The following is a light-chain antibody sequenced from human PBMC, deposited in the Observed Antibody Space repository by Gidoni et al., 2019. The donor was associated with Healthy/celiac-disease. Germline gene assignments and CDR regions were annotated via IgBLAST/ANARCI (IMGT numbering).Light chain of an antibody. V-gene: IGKV1-8*01. J-gene: IGKJ5*01. Sequence: AIRMTQSPSSFSASTGDRVTITCRASQGIRSYLAWYQQKPGKAPKLLIYAAATLQSGVPSRFSGSGSGTDFTLTISCLQSEDFATYYCQQYDSYPITCGQGTRLEIK. CDR2: AAA. CDR3: QQYDSYPIT. CDR1: QGIRSY.